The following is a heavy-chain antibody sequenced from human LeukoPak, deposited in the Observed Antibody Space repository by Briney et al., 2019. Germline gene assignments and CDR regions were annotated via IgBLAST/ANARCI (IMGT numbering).Heavy chain of an antibody. CDR3: ARHILRFLEWLFPPDAFDI. Sequence: SETLSLTCTVSGGSISSSSYYWGWIRQPPGKGREWIGSIYYSGSTYYNPSLKSRVTISVDTSKNQFSLKLSSVPAADTAVYYCARHILRFLEWLFPPDAFDIWGQGTMVTVSS. J-gene: IGHJ3*02. CDR2: IYYSGST. V-gene: IGHV4-39*01. D-gene: IGHD3-3*01. CDR1: GGSISSSSYY.